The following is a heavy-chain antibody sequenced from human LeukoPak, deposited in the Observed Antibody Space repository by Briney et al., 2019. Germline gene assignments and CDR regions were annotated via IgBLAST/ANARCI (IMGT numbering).Heavy chain of an antibody. Sequence: GGSLRLSCAASGLTFSSYAMSWVRQAPGKGLEWVSAISGSGGSTYYADSVKGRFTISRDNSKNTLYLQMNSLRAEDTAVYYCAKGLAARPALFDYWGQGTLVTVSS. D-gene: IGHD6-6*01. CDR3: AKGLAARPALFDY. CDR2: ISGSGGST. V-gene: IGHV3-23*01. J-gene: IGHJ4*02. CDR1: GLTFSSYA.